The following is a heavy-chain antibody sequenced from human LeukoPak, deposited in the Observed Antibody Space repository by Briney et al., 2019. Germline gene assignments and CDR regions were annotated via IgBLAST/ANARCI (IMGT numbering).Heavy chain of an antibody. Sequence: PGGSLRLSCAASGFTFNNYAMNWVRQAPGKGLEWVSLVSSNGVNTYYADSVKGRFTISRDNSKNTVSLQMNSLRGEDTAVYYCAKDVRVGGGGMDVWGQGTPVTVCS. CDR1: GFTFNNYA. V-gene: IGHV3-23*01. CDR2: VSSNGVNT. J-gene: IGHJ6*02. D-gene: IGHD1-26*01. CDR3: AKDVRVGGGGMDV.